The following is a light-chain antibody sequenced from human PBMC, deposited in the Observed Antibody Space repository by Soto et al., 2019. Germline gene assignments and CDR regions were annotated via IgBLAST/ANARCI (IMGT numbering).Light chain of an antibody. CDR3: QQYGRSLT. CDR2: GAS. Sequence: VLTPSPGTLSLSPGYRAPLCFRASQSVSSSYLAWYQQKPGQAPRLLIYGASSRATGIPDRFSGSGSGTDFTLTISRLEPEDFAVYYCQQYGRSLTFGQGTKVDI. CDR1: QSVSSSY. J-gene: IGKJ1*01. V-gene: IGKV3-20*01.